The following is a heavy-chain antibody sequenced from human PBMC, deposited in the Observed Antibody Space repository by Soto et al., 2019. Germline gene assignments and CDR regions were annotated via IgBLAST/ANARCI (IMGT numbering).Heavy chain of an antibody. V-gene: IGHV4-31*03. J-gene: IGHJ4*02. CDR3: ARSGYSYGPNPLLY. Sequence: QVQLQESGPGLVKPSQTLSLTCTVSGGSISSGGYYWSWIRQHPGKGLEWIGYIYYSWSTYYNPSLKSRVTISVDTSKNQCSLKLSSVTAADTAVYYCARSGYSYGPNPLLYWGQGTLVTVSS. D-gene: IGHD5-18*01. CDR1: GGSISSGGYY. CDR2: IYYSWST.